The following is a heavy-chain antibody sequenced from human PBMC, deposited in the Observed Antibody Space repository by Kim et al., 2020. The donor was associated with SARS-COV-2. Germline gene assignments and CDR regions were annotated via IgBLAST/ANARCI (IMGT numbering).Heavy chain of an antibody. J-gene: IGHJ4*02. CDR1: GFTFDDYA. V-gene: IGHV3-9*01. CDR2: ISWNSGVI. Sequence: GGSLRLSYAASGFTFDDYAMHWFRQAPGKGLEWVSGISWNSGVIGYADSVKGRFTVSRDDAKNSLYLQMNSLRAGDTAFYYCAKDGGGSWTRRIDYWGQGTLVTVSS. D-gene: IGHD6-13*01. CDR3: AKDGGGSWTRRIDY.